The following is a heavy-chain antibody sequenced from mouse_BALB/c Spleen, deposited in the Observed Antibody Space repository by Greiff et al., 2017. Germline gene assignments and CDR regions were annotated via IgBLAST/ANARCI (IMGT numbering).Heavy chain of an antibody. CDR1: GYSITSDYA. V-gene: IGHV3-2*02. D-gene: IGHD4-1*02. Sequence: VQLQQSGPGLVKPSQSLSLTCTVTGYSITSDYAWNWIRQFPGNKLEWMGYISYSGSTSYNPSLKSRISITRDTSKNQFFLQLNSVTTEDTATYYCARQLGVFDYWGQGTTLTVSA. CDR3: ARQLGVFDY. CDR2: ISYSGST. J-gene: IGHJ2*01.